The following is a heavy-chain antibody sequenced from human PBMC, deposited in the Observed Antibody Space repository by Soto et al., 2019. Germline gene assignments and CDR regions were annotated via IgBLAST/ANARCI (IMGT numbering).Heavy chain of an antibody. J-gene: IGHJ4*02. CDR3: ARGRDGSNYYFDY. CDR1: GFTFSSYA. Sequence: EVQLLESGGGFVQPGGSLRLSCEASGFTFSSYAMSWVRQAPGKGLEWVSGISGSGGSIYYADSVKGRFTISRDNSKNTLDLQMKSLRAEDTAVYYCARGRDGSNYYFDYWGQGTLVTVSS. D-gene: IGHD3-10*01. V-gene: IGHV3-23*01. CDR2: ISGSGGSI.